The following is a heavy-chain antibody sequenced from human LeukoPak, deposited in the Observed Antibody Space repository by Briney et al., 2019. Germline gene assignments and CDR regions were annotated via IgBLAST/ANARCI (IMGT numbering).Heavy chain of an antibody. J-gene: IGHJ4*02. CDR3: ARDPGYGLGVDYGDY. CDR1: GITLSNYG. D-gene: IGHD3-10*01. Sequence: PGGSLRLSCAVSGITLSNYGMSWVRQAPGKGLEWLSVIHRGGNTYYADSVKGRFTISRDSSKNTVFLQMDSLRAEDTAVYYCARDPGYGLGVDYGDYWGQGTLVTVSS. V-gene: IGHV3-66*01. CDR2: IHRGGNT.